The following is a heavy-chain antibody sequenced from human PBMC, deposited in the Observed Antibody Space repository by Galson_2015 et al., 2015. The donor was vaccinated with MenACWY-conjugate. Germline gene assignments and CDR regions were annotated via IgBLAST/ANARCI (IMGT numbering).Heavy chain of an antibody. Sequence: LRLSCAASGFTFYTYTMSWVRKSPGKGLEWVAGIYGSGHRDTFYADSVKGRFAISRDESNNLVYLQMTSLRVEDTAVYYCAKDRHPDGVWNFDYWGQGSLVTVSS. J-gene: IGHJ4*02. V-gene: IGHV3-23*01. CDR3: AKDRHPDGVWNFDY. CDR2: IYGSGHRDT. CDR1: GFTFYTYT. D-gene: IGHD4-17*01.